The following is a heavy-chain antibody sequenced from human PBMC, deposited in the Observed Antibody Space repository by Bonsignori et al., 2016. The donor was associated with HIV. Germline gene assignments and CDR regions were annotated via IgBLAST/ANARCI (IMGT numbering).Heavy chain of an antibody. CDR3: VKGDGSGSLSTLAD. J-gene: IGHJ4*02. V-gene: IGHV3-9*01. Sequence: VRQAPGKGLEWVSGINWNSGSIGYADSVKGRFTISRDNAKNSLYLQMNTLRTEDTAFYYCVKGDGSGSLSTLADWGQGTLVTVSS. CDR2: INWNSGSI. D-gene: IGHD3-10*01.